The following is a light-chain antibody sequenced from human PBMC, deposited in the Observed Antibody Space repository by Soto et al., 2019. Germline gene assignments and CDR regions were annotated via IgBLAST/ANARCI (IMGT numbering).Light chain of an antibody. V-gene: IGLV7-46*01. J-gene: IGLJ2*01. Sequence: QAVVTQEPSLTVSPGGTVTLTCGSSTGAVTSGHYPYWFQQKPGPAPRTLIYDTSNKHSWTPARFSGALLGGKAALTLSGAQPEDEAEYYCLRSYSGARVFGGGTQLTVL. CDR2: DTS. CDR1: TGAVTSGHY. CDR3: LRSYSGARV.